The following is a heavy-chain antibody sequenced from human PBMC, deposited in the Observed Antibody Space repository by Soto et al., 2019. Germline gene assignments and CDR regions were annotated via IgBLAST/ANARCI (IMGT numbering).Heavy chain of an antibody. CDR3: AKCPDRWYMDV. V-gene: IGHV3-23*01. Sequence: PGGSLRLSCAASGFTFSSYGMSWVRQAPGKGLEWVSAISVSGVSTYYADSVKGRFTISRDNSKNTLFLQMNSLRAEDTAVYYCAKCPDRWYMDVWGKGTTVTVSS. CDR2: ISVSGVST. J-gene: IGHJ6*03. CDR1: GFTFSSYG.